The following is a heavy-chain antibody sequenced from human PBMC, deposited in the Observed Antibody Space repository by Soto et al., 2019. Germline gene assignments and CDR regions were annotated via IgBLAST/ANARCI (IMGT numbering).Heavy chain of an antibody. CDR3: VRGQSIAACPVPQRVYYYYGLDV. D-gene: IGHD6-6*01. CDR1: GGTFSRHG. V-gene: IGHV1-69*13. CDR2: IIPMFGTT. J-gene: IGHJ6*02. Sequence: ASVKVSCKASGGTFSRHGISWVRQAPGQGLEWMGGIIPMFGTTNYAQKFQGRVTITADESTGTAYMELSSLRSEDTAVYYCVRGQSIAACPVPQRVYYYYGLDVWGQGTTATVSS.